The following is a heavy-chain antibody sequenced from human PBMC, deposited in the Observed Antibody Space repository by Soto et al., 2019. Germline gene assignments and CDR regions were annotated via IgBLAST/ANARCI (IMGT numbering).Heavy chain of an antibody. CDR3: AKVVISITIFGVVPNYFDY. Sequence: EVQLLESGGGLVQPGGSLRLSCAASGFTFSNYAMNWVRQAPGKGLEWVSTISVSADSTYYADSVKGRFTVSRDNSKNTLYLQMNSLRAEDTAVYYCAKVVISITIFGVVPNYFDYWGQGTLVTVSS. V-gene: IGHV3-23*01. D-gene: IGHD3-3*01. CDR2: ISVSADST. CDR1: GFTFSNYA. J-gene: IGHJ4*02.